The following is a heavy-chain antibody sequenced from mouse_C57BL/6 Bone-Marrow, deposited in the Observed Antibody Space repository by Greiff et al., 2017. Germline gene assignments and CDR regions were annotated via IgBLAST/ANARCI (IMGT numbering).Heavy chain of an antibody. CDR2: IDPEIGDT. V-gene: IGHV14-4*01. D-gene: IGHD2-1*01. J-gene: IGHJ2*01. CDR1: GFNIKDDY. CDR3: SSFYGNYFGF. Sequence: VQLKQSGAELVRPGASVKLSCTASGFNIKDDYIHWVKQRPEQGLEWIGWIDPEIGDTEYDSKFQGKATITSDPSSNPAYLQLSSLASEDTAVYYCSSFYGNYFGFWCQGTPLTVAS.